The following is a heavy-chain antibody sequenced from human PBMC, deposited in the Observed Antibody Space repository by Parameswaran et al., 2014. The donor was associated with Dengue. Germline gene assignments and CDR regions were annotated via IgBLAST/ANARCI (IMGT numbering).Heavy chain of an antibody. CDR2: ISYDGSNK. J-gene: IGHJ4*02. D-gene: IGHD6-13*01. Sequence: WIRQPPGKGLEWVAVISYDGSNKYYADSVKGRFTISRDNSKNTLYLQMNSLRAEDTAVYYCVRDRYSSSWYEWGQGTLVTVSS. CDR3: VRDRYSSSWYE. V-gene: IGHV3-30-3*01.